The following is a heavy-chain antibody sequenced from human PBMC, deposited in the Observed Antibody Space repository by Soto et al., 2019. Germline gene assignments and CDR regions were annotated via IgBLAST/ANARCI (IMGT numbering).Heavy chain of an antibody. CDR1: GGSISPYY. D-gene: IGHD3-9*01. Sequence: SETLSLTCTVSGGSISPYYWSWIRQPPGKGLERIGEINHSGSTNYNPSLKSRVTISVDTSKNQFSLKLSSVTAADTAVYYCARGLNRLRYFDWLLSGPFDYWGQGTLVTVSS. CDR3: ARGLNRLRYFDWLLSGPFDY. CDR2: INHSGST. J-gene: IGHJ4*02. V-gene: IGHV4-34*01.